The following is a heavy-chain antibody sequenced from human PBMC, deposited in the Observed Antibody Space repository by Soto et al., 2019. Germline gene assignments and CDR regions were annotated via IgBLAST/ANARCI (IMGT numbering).Heavy chain of an antibody. D-gene: IGHD1-1*01. CDR1: GYTFTSYG. CDR2: ISAYNGDT. V-gene: IGHV1-18*01. CDR3: ARGSFTSTGGRIGYHYNAMDA. J-gene: IGHJ6*02. Sequence: ASVKVSCKASGYTFTSYGIIWVRQAPGQGLEWMGWISAYNGDTNYAQSLQGRLTMTTDTSTSTVYMELRSLRSDDTAVYYCARGSFTSTGGRIGYHYNAMDAWGQGTTVTVSS.